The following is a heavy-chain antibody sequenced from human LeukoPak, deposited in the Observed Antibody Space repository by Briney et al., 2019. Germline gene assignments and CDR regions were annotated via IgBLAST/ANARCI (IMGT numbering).Heavy chain of an antibody. V-gene: IGHV4-59*01. D-gene: IGHD2-2*02. CDR2: IYYSGNT. CDR1: GFTFDDYG. J-gene: IGHJ4*02. CDR3: ARAYTSWSFDY. Sequence: GSLRLSCAASGFTFDDYGMSWIRQPPGKGLEWIGFIYYSGNTNYNPSLKSRVTISVDTSKNQFSLKLSSVTAADTAVYYCARAYTSWSFDYWGQGTLVTVSS.